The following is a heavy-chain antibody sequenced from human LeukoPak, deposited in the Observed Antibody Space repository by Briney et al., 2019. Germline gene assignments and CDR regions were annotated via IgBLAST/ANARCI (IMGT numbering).Heavy chain of an antibody. Sequence: PGGSLRLSCAASGFTFSSYGMHWVRQAPGKGLEWVAVISYDGSNKYYADSVKGRFTISRDNSKNTLYLQMNSLRAEDTAVYYCAKGQGIAVADNLFDYWGQGTLVTVSS. V-gene: IGHV3-30*18. J-gene: IGHJ4*02. CDR3: AKGQGIAVADNLFDY. CDR1: GFTFSSYG. CDR2: ISYDGSNK. D-gene: IGHD6-19*01.